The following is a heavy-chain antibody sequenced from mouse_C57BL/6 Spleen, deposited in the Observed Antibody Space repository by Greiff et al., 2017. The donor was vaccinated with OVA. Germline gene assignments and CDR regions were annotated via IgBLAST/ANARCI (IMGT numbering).Heavy chain of an antibody. CDR3: TRGDGYLYYAMDY. D-gene: IGHD2-3*01. Sequence: VQLKQSGAELVRPGASVKLSCTASGFNIKDDYMHWVKQRPEQGLEWIGWIDPENGDTEYASKFQGKATITADTSSNTAYLQLSSLTSEDTAVYYCTRGDGYLYYAMDYWGQGTSVTVSS. CDR2: IDPENGDT. CDR1: GFNIKDDY. J-gene: IGHJ4*01. V-gene: IGHV14-4*01.